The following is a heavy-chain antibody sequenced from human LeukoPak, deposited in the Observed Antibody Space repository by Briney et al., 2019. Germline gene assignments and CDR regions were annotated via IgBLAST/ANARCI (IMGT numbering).Heavy chain of an antibody. CDR1: GGTFSSYA. V-gene: IGHV1-69*04. CDR2: IIPILGIA. Sequence: ASVKISCKASGGTFSSYAISWVRQAPGQGLEWMGRIIPILGIANYAQKFQGRVTITADKSTSTAYMELSSLRSEDTAVYYCARESYGSSWYSWGQGTLVTVSS. J-gene: IGHJ4*02. CDR3: ARESYGSSWYS. D-gene: IGHD6-13*01.